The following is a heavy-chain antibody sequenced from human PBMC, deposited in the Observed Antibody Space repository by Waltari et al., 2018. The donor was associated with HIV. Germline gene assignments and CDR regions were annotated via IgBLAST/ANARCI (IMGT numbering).Heavy chain of an antibody. V-gene: IGHV4-39*02. CDR1: GVSVTSSSYY. CDR2: IYYTGSA. D-gene: IGHD3-3*01. Sequence: QLQLQESGPGLVKPSETLSLTCTVSGVSVTSSSYYWGWVRQPPGKGLEWIGTIYYTGSAYYNPSLKSRVSLSVDTSKNHFSLEVRSVTAADTALYYCASQIFLAYCFDYWGQGSLVTVSS. CDR3: ASQIFLAYCFDY. J-gene: IGHJ4*02.